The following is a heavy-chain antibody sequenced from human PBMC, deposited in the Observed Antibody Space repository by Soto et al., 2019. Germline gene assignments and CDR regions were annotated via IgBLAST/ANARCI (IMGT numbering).Heavy chain of an antibody. J-gene: IGHJ6*02. Sequence: QVQLVQSGAEVKKPGSSVKVSCKASGGTFSSYAISWVRQAPGQGLEWMGGIIPIFGTANYAQKFQGRVTITADESTSTAYMELSSLTSEDTAVYYCARDKEGIAVAGDDYYYGMDVWGQGTTVTVSS. CDR2: IIPIFGTA. CDR3: ARDKEGIAVAGDDYYYGMDV. D-gene: IGHD6-19*01. V-gene: IGHV1-69*01. CDR1: GGTFSSYA.